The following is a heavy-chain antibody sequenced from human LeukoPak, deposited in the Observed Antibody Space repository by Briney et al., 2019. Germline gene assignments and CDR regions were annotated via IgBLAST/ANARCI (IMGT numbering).Heavy chain of an antibody. D-gene: IGHD4-23*01. V-gene: IGHV3-66*01. CDR2: IYSGGST. J-gene: IGHJ6*03. CDR3: ARSARWVYYYYYMDV. Sequence: PGGSLRLSCAASGFTVSSNYMSWVRQAPGKGLEWVSVIYSGGSTYYADSVKGRFTISRDNSKNTLYLQMNSLRAEDTAVYYCARSARWVYYYYYMDVWGKGTTVTISS. CDR1: GFTVSSNY.